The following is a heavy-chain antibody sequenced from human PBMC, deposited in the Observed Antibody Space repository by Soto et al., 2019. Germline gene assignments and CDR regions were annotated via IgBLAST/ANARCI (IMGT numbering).Heavy chain of an antibody. CDR2: VFYTGFT. CDR1: GYSISSGYY. CDR3: ATSQKGYNWNYFDH. Sequence: SETLSLTCAVSGYSISSGYYWGWLRQSPGKGPEWIGSVFYTGFTSYNPSLESRVSVSVDTSKNQFSLKVSGVSAADTAVYYCATSQKGYNWNYFDHWGQGALVTVSS. J-gene: IGHJ4*02. V-gene: IGHV4-38-2*01. D-gene: IGHD1-20*01.